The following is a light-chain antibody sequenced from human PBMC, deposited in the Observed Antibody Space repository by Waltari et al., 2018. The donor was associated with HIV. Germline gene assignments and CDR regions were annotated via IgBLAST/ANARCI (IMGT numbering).Light chain of an antibody. CDR3: CSYAGTSILV. J-gene: IGLJ3*02. V-gene: IGLV2-23*02. Sequence: QSALTQPASVSGSPGQSLTISCTGTSIDVGRYTLVSWYQQHPGKAPKLMLYEFTKRPSGVSNRFCASKPGNTASLTSSGLQAEDEGDHHCCSYAGTSILVFGGGTKLTVL. CDR1: SIDVGRYTL. CDR2: EFT.